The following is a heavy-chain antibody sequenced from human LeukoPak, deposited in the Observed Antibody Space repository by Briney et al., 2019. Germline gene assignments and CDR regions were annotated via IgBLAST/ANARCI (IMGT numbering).Heavy chain of an antibody. CDR3: ARGGRLPAAGDFDY. CDR2: ISSNGGST. Sequence: GGSLRLSCAASGFTFSSYAMYWVPQAPGKGLEYVSAISSNGGSTYYANSVKGRFTISRDNSKNTLYLQMGSLRAEVMAVYYCARGGRLPAAGDFDYWGQGTLVTVSS. J-gene: IGHJ4*02. V-gene: IGHV3-64*01. CDR1: GFTFSSYA. D-gene: IGHD2-21*01.